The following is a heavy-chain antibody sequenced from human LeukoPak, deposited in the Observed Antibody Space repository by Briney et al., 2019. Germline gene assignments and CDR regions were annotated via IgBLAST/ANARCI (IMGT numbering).Heavy chain of an antibody. D-gene: IGHD3-16*01. V-gene: IGHV4-4*07. CDR1: GGSINNYY. J-gene: IGHJ5*02. CDR2: IYTRGST. Sequence: SETLSLTCTVSGGSINNYYWSWIRQPAGKGLEWIGRIYTRGSTNYNPSLKSRVTMSVDTSKNQFSLKLSSVTAADTAVYYCARRLGELNWFDPWGQGTLATVSS. CDR3: ARRLGELNWFDP.